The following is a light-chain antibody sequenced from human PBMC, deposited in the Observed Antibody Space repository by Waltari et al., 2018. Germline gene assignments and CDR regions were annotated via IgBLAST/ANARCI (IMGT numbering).Light chain of an antibody. J-gene: IGKJ4*01. CDR3: QQYNSYSLLS. CDR2: KAS. CDR1: QSISKW. V-gene: IGKV1-5*03. Sequence: DIQMHQSPSTLSASVGDRGIVSCRSSQSISKWLAWYQQKPGKAPKRLIYKASTLESGVPSRFSGSGSWTEFTLTISSLQPEEFATYYCQQYNSYSLLSFGGGTKVEIK.